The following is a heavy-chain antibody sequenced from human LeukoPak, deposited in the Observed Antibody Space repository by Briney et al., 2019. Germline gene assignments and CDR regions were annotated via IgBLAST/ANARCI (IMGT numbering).Heavy chain of an antibody. CDR2: IYSSGST. J-gene: IGHJ3*02. CDR1: GGSISSSSYY. D-gene: IGHD4-17*01. CDR3: ARDFVTTVTRDAFDI. V-gene: IGHV4-61*02. Sequence: SETLSLTCTVSGGSISSSSYYWSWIRQPAGRGLEWIGRIYSSGSTIYNPSLKSRVTMSVDTSKDHFSLKLSSVTAADTAVYYCARDFVTTVTRDAFDIWGQGTMVTVSS.